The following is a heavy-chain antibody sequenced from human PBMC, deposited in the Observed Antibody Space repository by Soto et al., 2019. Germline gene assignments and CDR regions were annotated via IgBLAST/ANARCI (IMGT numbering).Heavy chain of an antibody. J-gene: IGHJ5*02. CDR3: ARGGYCSSTTCYSQVWFDP. CDR1: GYNFTNYW. V-gene: IGHV5-51*01. CDR2: IYPGDSDT. Sequence: SLKISCETSGYNFTNYWIGWVRQMPGKGLVWVGIIYPGDSDTRYSPSFQDQVTISADQSISTAYLQWSSLKASDTAIYYCARGGYCSSTTCYSQVWFDPWGQGTPVNVPQ. D-gene: IGHD2-2*01.